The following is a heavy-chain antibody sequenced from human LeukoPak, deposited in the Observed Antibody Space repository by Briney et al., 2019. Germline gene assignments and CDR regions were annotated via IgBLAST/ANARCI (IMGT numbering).Heavy chain of an antibody. Sequence: SETLPLTCTVSGGSISSYYWSWIRQPAGKGLEWIGRIYTSGSTNYNPSLKSRVNIAVDTSKNQFSLKLSSVTAADTAVYYCARARLAPPYYMDVWDKGTTVTVSS. J-gene: IGHJ6*03. CDR3: ARARLAPPYYMDV. D-gene: IGHD3-16*01. CDR2: IYTSGST. CDR1: GGSISSYY. V-gene: IGHV4-4*07.